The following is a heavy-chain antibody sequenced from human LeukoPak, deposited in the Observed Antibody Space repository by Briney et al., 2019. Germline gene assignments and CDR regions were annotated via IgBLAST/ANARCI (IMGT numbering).Heavy chain of an antibody. D-gene: IGHD1-26*01. J-gene: IGHJ4*02. CDR1: GYTFTDYY. CDR2: INPNSGGT. Sequence: ASVEVSCKASGYTFTDYYIHWVRQAPGQGLEWLGWINPNSGGTNYAQKFQGRVTVTRDTSINTAYMEVSRLRFDDTAVYYCATMGATNFDHWGQGTLVTVSS. V-gene: IGHV1-2*02. CDR3: ATMGATNFDH.